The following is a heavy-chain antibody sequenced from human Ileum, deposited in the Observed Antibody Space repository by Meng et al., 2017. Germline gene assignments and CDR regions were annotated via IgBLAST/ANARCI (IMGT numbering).Heavy chain of an antibody. Sequence: VVGVGSGEGLVKPGGSLRLSCKVSGFTFINAWMSWVRQAPGKGLEWVSRITSDGSSTTYADSVKGRFTISRDTAKNTLYLQMNSLRAEDTAVYYCARDPPNGDGYNLDYWGQGTLVTVSS. CDR2: ITSDGSST. CDR3: ARDPPNGDGYNLDY. D-gene: IGHD5-24*01. V-gene: IGHV3-74*01. J-gene: IGHJ4*02. CDR1: GFTFINAW.